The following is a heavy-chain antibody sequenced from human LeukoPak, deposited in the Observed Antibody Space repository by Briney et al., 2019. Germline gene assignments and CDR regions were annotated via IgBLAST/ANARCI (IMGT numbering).Heavy chain of an antibody. V-gene: IGHV3-53*05. CDR1: GFTVSSNY. J-gene: IGHJ3*02. CDR2: IYRGGST. Sequence: GGSLRLSCAASGFTVSSNYMSWVRQAPGKGLEWVSVIYRGGSTYYADSVKGRFTISRDNSKNTLYLQMGSLRAEDMAVYYCARGLVLGAFDIWGQGRMVTVSS. CDR3: ARGLVLGAFDI. D-gene: IGHD2-15*01.